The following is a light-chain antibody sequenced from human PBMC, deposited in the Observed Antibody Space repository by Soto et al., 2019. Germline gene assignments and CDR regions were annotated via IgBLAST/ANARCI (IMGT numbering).Light chain of an antibody. J-gene: IGKJ4*01. V-gene: IGKV1-12*01. CDR1: QGLTSW. CDR2: AAS. CDR3: QQASSFPLT. Sequence: DVQMTQSPSSVSAAVGDRVTITCRASQGLTSWLAWYQQKPGKAPKLLIYAASSLQSGVPSRFSGRGSGTDFPLTISSLRPEDCAADYCQQASSFPLTFGGGTKVEIK.